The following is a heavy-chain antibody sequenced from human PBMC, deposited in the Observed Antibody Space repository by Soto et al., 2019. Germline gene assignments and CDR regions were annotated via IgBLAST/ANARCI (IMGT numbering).Heavy chain of an antibody. CDR2: IWYDGSNK. J-gene: IGHJ6*03. CDR1: GFTFSSYG. D-gene: IGHD3-9*01. V-gene: IGHV3-33*01. Sequence: GGSLRLSCAASGFTFSSYGMHWVRQAPGKGLEWVAVIWYDGSNKYYADSVKGRFTISRDNSKNTLYLQMNSLRAEDTAVYYCARVTYDILTGYTVRYYYYMDVWGKGTTVTVSS. CDR3: ARVTYDILTGYTVRYYYYMDV.